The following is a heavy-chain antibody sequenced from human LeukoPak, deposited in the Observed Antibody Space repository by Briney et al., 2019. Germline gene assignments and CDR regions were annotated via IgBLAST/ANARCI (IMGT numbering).Heavy chain of an antibody. CDR1: GFTFEDYA. Sequence: QAGGSLRLSCAASGFTFEDYAMHWVRHAPGKGLEWVSGINWNSASTGYADSVKGRFTISRDNVMNSLYLQMNSLRPEDTALYYCVKDRRNPYRPEGPFDPWGQGTLVTVSS. V-gene: IGHV3-9*01. CDR3: VKDRRNPYRPEGPFDP. CDR2: INWNSAST. D-gene: IGHD1-14*01. J-gene: IGHJ5*02.